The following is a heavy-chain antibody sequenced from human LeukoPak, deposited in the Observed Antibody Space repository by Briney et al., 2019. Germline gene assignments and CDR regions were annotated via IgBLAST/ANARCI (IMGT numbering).Heavy chain of an antibody. CDR2: IIPILGIA. CDR1: GGTFSSYA. Sequence: GASVKVSCKASGGTFSSYAISWVRQAPGQGLEWMGRIIPILGIANYAQKFQGRVTITADKSTSTAYMELSSLRSEDTAVYYCTRHLVANDAFDIWGQGTMVTVSS. CDR3: TRHLVANDAFDI. J-gene: IGHJ3*02. D-gene: IGHD2-2*01. V-gene: IGHV1-69*04.